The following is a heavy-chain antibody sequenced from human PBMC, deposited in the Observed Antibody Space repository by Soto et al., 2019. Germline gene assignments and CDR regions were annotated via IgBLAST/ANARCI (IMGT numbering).Heavy chain of an antibody. CDR1: GGSISSGGYY. J-gene: IGHJ6*02. CDR2: IYYIGST. CDR3: ASELIVGATNVYYGMDV. D-gene: IGHD1-26*01. Sequence: TLSLTCTVSGGSISSGGYYWSWNSQHPGNGLEWIVYIYYIGSTYYNPSLKSRVTISVDTSKNQFSLKLSSVTAADTAVYYCASELIVGATNVYYGMDVWGQGTTVTVS. V-gene: IGHV4-31*03.